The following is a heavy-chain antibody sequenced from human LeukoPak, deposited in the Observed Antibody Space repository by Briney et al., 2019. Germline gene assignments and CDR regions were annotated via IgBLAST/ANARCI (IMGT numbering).Heavy chain of an antibody. CDR3: ARDYREYQLLLGD. J-gene: IGHJ4*02. V-gene: IGHV3-21*01. CDR2: ISSSSSYI. Sequence: GGSLRLSCAAPGFTFSSYSMNWVRQAPGKGLEWVSSISSSSSYIYYADSVKGRFTISRDNAKNSLYLQMNSLRAEDTAVYYCARDYREYQLLLGDWGQGTLVTVSS. CDR1: GFTFSSYS. D-gene: IGHD2-2*01.